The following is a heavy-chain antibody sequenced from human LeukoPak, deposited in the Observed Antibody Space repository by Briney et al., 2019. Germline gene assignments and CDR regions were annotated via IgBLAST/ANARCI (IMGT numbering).Heavy chain of an antibody. CDR1: EFTFSSHE. D-gene: IGHD6-13*01. CDR2: IYNSGST. J-gene: IGHJ5*02. Sequence: PGGSLRLSCAASEFTFSSHEMNWVRQAPGKGLEWIGNIYNSGSTYYNPSLKSRVTISVDTSKNQFSLKLSSVTAADTAVYYCARQAYSSNLGWFDPWGQGTLVTVSS. V-gene: IGHV4-59*04. CDR3: ARQAYSSNLGWFDP.